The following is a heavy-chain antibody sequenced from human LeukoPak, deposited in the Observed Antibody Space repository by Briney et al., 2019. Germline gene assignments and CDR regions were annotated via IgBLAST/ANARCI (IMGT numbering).Heavy chain of an antibody. V-gene: IGHV3-23*01. CDR3: SKGHSDYGTGFDL. J-gene: IGHJ4*02. D-gene: IGHD5-12*01. CDR1: AFTFSNYA. CDR2: ISGSGTKT. Sequence: GGSLRLSCAASAFTFSNYAMTWVRQAPGKGLECVSVISGSGTKTYYADSVKGRFTISRDNSKNTVYLQMNSLRVDDTAVYYCSKGHSDYGTGFDLWGRGTLVTVSS.